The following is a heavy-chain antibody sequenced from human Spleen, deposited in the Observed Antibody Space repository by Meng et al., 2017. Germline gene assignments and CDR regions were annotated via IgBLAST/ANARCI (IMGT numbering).Heavy chain of an antibody. CDR2: INHSGST. CDR1: GGSFSDYY. Sequence: QGPLQQWGAGLLKPSETLSLTCVVSGGSFSDYYWSWIRQPPGKGLEWIGEINHSGSTNYNPSLESRATISVDTSQNNLSLKLSSVTAADSAVYYCARGIVGATNWFDPWGQGTLVTVSS. CDR3: ARGIVGATNWFDP. V-gene: IGHV4-34*01. J-gene: IGHJ5*02. D-gene: IGHD1-26*01.